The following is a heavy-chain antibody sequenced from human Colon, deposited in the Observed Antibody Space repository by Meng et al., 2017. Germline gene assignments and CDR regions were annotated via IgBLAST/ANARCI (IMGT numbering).Heavy chain of an antibody. D-gene: IGHD3-16*01. CDR2: IYWDDHK. Sequence: QITLKWSGPTLVQPTQTLALTCTFSGFSLRTSGVGVGWIRQPPGKAPEWLALIYWDDHKRYSPSLKSRLTITKATSKNQVVLTMTNMDPVDTATYYCAHRHPGGPVDYWGQGTLVTVSS. CDR3: AHRHPGGPVDY. CDR1: GFSLRTSGVG. V-gene: IGHV2-5*02. J-gene: IGHJ4*02.